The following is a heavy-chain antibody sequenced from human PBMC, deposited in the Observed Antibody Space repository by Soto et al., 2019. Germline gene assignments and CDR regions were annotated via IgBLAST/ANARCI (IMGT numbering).Heavy chain of an antibody. CDR3: ARGERNPYSSGSVYYFDY. J-gene: IGHJ4*02. D-gene: IGHD6-19*01. CDR1: GGSFSGYY. Sequence: SETLSLTCAVYGGSFSGYYWSWIRQPPGKGLEWIGEINHSGSTNYNPSLKSRVTISVDTSKNQFSLRLSSVTAADTAVYYCARGERNPYSSGSVYYFDYWGQGTLVTVSS. V-gene: IGHV4-34*01. CDR2: INHSGST.